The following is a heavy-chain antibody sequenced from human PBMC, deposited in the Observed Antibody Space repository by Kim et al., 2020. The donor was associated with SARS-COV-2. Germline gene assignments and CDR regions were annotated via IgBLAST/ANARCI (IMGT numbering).Heavy chain of an antibody. CDR2: ITSGGST. V-gene: IGHV3-23*01. J-gene: IGHJ4*02. Sequence: GGSLRLSCAASGFTFSSYVMTWVRQAPGKGLEWVSAITSGGSTYYADSVKGRFTISRDNSNNTLYLQVNSLRAEDTAVYYCARGATTFDNWGQGTLVTVSS. CDR1: GFTFSSYV. D-gene: IGHD1-26*01. CDR3: ARGATTFDN.